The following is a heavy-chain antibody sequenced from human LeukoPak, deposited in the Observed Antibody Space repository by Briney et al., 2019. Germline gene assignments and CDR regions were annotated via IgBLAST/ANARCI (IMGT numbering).Heavy chain of an antibody. Sequence: GGSLRLSCAASGFTFSSYSMNWVRQAPGKGLEWVSYISSSSSTIYYADSVKGRFTISRDNAKNSLYLQMNSLRAEDTAVYYCARGFQQLAPGLYYFDYWGQGTLVTVSS. CDR3: ARGFQQLAPGLYYFDY. D-gene: IGHD6-13*01. J-gene: IGHJ4*02. CDR1: GFTFSSYS. CDR2: ISSSSSTI. V-gene: IGHV3-48*04.